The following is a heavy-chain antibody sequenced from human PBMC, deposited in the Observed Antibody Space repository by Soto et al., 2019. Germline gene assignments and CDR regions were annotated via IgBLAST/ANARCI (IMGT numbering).Heavy chain of an antibody. Sequence: SETLSLTCAVYGGSFSGYYWSWIRQPPGKGLEWIGEINHSGSTNYNPSLKSRVTISVDTSKNQFSLKLSSVTAADTAVYYCARGFGIPGFGGLVYYYYYYMDVWGKGTTVTVSS. V-gene: IGHV4-34*01. CDR3: ARGFGIPGFGGLVYYYYYYMDV. CDR2: INHSGST. D-gene: IGHD3-10*01. J-gene: IGHJ6*03. CDR1: GGSFSGYY.